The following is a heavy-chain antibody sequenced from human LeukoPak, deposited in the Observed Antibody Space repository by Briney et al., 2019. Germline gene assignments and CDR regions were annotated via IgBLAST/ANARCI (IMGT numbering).Heavy chain of an antibody. CDR2: IYYSRST. CDR1: GGFNQSYY. D-gene: IGHD5-12*01. Sequence: SSEPLCLTHSASGGFNQSYYHSCFRQHPGKGLEANEYIYYSRSTNYNPSLKLLVTVSVDTYKHQFSLKLSSVTAADTAVYYYAREKWLPGGWFEHCGQGTLVTVS. J-gene: IGHJ5*02. V-gene: IGHV4-59*01. CDR3: AREKWLPGGWFEH.